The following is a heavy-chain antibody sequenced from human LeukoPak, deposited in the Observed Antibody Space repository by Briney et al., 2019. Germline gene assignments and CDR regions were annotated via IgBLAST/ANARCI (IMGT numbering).Heavy chain of an antibody. CDR3: ARGHINGRSAMDV. CDR1: GFNFGEFW. V-gene: IGHV3-7*01. CDR2: IKEDGSEK. J-gene: IGHJ6*02. D-gene: IGHD2-21*01. Sequence: GGSLRLSCAASGFNFGEFWMAWVRQTPGKGLEWVADIKEDGSEKFYVDSVKGRFTISRDNSKNLLGLQMNRLRGDDTALYFCARGHINGRSAMDVWGQGTTVTVSS.